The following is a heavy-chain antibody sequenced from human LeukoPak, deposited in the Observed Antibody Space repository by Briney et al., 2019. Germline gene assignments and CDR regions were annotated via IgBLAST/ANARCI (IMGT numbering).Heavy chain of an antibody. CDR1: GYTLTELS. Sequence: ASVKVSCKVSGYTLTELSMHWVRQAPGKGLEWMGGFYPEDGETIYAQKFQGRVTMTEDTSTDTAYMELSSLRSEDTAVYYCATDYCSGGSCSLDMDVWGQGTTVTVSS. D-gene: IGHD2-15*01. J-gene: IGHJ6*02. CDR3: ATDYCSGGSCSLDMDV. V-gene: IGHV1-24*01. CDR2: FYPEDGET.